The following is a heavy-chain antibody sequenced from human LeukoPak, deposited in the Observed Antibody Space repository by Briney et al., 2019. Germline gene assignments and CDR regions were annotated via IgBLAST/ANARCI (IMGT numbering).Heavy chain of an antibody. CDR2: ISYDGSNK. J-gene: IGHJ4*02. CDR3: AAPGVPAATYYFDY. Sequence: GGSLRLSCAASGFTFSSYAMHWVRQAPGKGLEWVAVISYDGSNKYYADSVKGRFTISRDNSKNTLYLQMNSLRAEDTAVYYCAAPGVPAATYYFDYWGQGTLVTVSS. V-gene: IGHV3-30-3*01. D-gene: IGHD2-2*01. CDR1: GFTFSSYA.